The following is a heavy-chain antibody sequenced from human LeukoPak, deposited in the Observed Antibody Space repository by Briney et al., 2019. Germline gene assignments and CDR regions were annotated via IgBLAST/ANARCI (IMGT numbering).Heavy chain of an antibody. CDR2: INGYNGNT. D-gene: IGHD6-19*01. CDR3: ARDIGSASFQAGYHYYYMDV. Sequence: ASVKVSCRASGFTFTSFGFSWVRQAPGQGLQWLGWINGYNGNTEYAQNLQGRVSMTRDISTGTVYMQLTSLRSDDTAVYYCARDIGSASFQAGYHYYYMDVWGEGTTVTVSS. V-gene: IGHV1-18*01. J-gene: IGHJ6*03. CDR1: GFTFTSFG.